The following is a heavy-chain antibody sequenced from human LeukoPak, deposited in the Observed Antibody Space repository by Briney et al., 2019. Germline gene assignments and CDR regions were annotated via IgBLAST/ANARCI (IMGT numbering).Heavy chain of an antibody. CDR2: IYYSGST. Sequence: SETLSLTCAVYVGSFSGYYWSWLRQPPGKGLEWIGYIYYSGSTNYNPSLKSRVTISVDTSKNQFSLKLSSVTAADTAVYYCARGDYYSSGSYYPYFDYWGQGTLVTVSS. J-gene: IGHJ4*02. CDR1: VGSFSGYY. D-gene: IGHD3-10*01. CDR3: ARGDYYSSGSYYPYFDY. V-gene: IGHV4-59*01.